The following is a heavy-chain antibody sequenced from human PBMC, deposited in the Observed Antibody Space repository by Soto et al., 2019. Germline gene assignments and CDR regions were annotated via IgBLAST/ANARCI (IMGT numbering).Heavy chain of an antibody. Sequence: GGSLRLSCAASGFTFSSYVMSWVRQAPGRGLEWVSTISAGGGSTYYADSVKGRFTISRDNSKNTLYLQMNSLRPEDTAVHYCAKEGALGLYYFDYQGQQSLVTVSS. V-gene: IGHV3-23*01. CDR1: GFTFSSYV. CDR3: AKEGALGLYYFDY. J-gene: IGHJ4*02. CDR2: ISAGGGST. D-gene: IGHD3-10*01.